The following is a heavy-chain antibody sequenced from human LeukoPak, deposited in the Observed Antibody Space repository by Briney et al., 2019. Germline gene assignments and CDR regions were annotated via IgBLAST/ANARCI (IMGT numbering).Heavy chain of an antibody. V-gene: IGHV4-61*01. Sequence: PSETLSLTCNVSGGSVSRSNYYWTWIRQPPGKGLEWIGYMYYSGSTYYNPSLKSRVTISIDTSKNQFSLKLCSVTAADTAVYYCASEYRSDSYFDLWGRGTLVTVSS. CDR3: ASEYRSDSYFDL. CDR2: MYYSGST. J-gene: IGHJ2*01. CDR1: GGSVSRSNYY. D-gene: IGHD6-19*01.